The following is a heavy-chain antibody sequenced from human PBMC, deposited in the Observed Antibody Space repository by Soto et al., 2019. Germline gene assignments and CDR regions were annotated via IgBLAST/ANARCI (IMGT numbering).Heavy chain of an antibody. CDR1: GFTFNTCG. CDR2: IWYDGSNK. Sequence: VQLVESGGGVVQPGRSLRLSCAASGFTFNTCGMHWVRQAPGKGLEWVAVIWYDGSNKYYADSVKGRFTISRDDSKNTLYLQMNSLRAEDTAMYYCAREVQLVFDYWGQGTLVTVSS. CDR3: AREVQLVFDY. J-gene: IGHJ4*02. V-gene: IGHV3-33*01. D-gene: IGHD6-13*01.